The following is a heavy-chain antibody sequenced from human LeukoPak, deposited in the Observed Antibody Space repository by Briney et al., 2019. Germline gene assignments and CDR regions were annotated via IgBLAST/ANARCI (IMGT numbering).Heavy chain of an antibody. CDR3: ARGQFFRPSDAFDI. Sequence: ASVKVSCKASGYTFTSYAMNWVRQAPGQGLEWMGWINTNTGNPTYAQGFTGRFVFSLDTSVSTAYLQISSLKAEDTAVYYCARGQFFRPSDAFDIWGQGTMVTVSS. CDR1: GYTFTSYA. V-gene: IGHV7-4-1*02. J-gene: IGHJ3*02. D-gene: IGHD6-6*01. CDR2: INTNTGNP.